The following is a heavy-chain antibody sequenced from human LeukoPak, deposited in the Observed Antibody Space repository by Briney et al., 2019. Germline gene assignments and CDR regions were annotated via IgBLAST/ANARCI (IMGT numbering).Heavy chain of an antibody. CDR2: ITSRGEST. V-gene: IGHV3-23*01. CDR1: GFTFSIYA. D-gene: IGHD3-22*01. J-gene: IGHJ4*02. CDR3: ARDRPNYYGSDGHYYRRDGDY. Sequence: GESLRLSCAASGFTFSIYAMSWVRQAPGKGLQWVSSITSRGESTWYVDSVKGRFTITRDNSENTLYLQMHSLRAEDTAVYYCARDRPNYYGSDGHYYRRDGDYWGRGTLLSVSS.